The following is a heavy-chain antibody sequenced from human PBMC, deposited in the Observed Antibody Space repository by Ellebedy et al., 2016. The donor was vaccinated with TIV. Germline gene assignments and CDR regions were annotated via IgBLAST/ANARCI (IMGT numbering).Heavy chain of an antibody. V-gene: IGHV1-18*01. J-gene: IGHJ4*02. CDR3: ARLNSGNDPYFDY. CDR1: GYTFTSYG. D-gene: IGHD5-12*01. Sequence: ASVKVSXXASGYTFTSYGISWVRQAPGQGLEWMGWISAYNGNTNYAQKLQGRVTMTTDTSTNTAYMELRSLRSDDTAVYYCARLNSGNDPYFDYWGQGTLVTVSS. CDR2: ISAYNGNT.